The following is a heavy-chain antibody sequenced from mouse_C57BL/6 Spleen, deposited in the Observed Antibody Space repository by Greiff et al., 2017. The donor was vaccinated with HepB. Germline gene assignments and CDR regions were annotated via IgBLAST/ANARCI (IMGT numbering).Heavy chain of an antibody. J-gene: IGHJ3*01. V-gene: IGHV1-55*01. Sequence: QVQLQQSGAELVKPGASVKMSCKASGYTFTSYWITWVKQRPGQGLEWIGDIYPGSGSTNYNEKFKSKATLTVDTSSSTAYMQLSSLTSEDSAVYYCARRGGYEEGPWFAYWGQGTLVTVSA. CDR3: ARRGGYEEGPWFAY. D-gene: IGHD2-2*01. CDR1: GYTFTSYW. CDR2: IYPGSGST.